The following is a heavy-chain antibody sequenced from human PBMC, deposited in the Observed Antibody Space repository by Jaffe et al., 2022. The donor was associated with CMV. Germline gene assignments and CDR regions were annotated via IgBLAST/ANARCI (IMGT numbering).Heavy chain of an antibody. J-gene: IGHJ3*02. CDR1: GGSFSGYY. V-gene: IGHV4-34*01. D-gene: IGHD2-2*01. CDR3: ARANRDYCSSTSCYRDAFDI. CDR2: INHSGST. Sequence: QVQLQQWGAGLLKPSETLSLTCAVYGGSFSGYYWSWIRQPPGKGLEWIGEINHSGSTNYNPSLKSRVTISVDTSKNQFSLKLSSVTAADTAVYYCARANRDYCSSTSCYRDAFDIWGQGTMVTVSS.